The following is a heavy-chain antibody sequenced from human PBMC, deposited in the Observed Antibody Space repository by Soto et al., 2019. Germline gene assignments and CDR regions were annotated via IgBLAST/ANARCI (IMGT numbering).Heavy chain of an antibody. J-gene: IGHJ6*02. Sequence: SVKVSCKASGGTFSSYAISWVRQAPGQGLEWMGGIIPIFGTANYAQKFQGRVTITADESTSTAYMELGSLRSEDTAVYYCARDLAPLITMIVVVGGGGMDVWGQGTTVTVSS. D-gene: IGHD3-22*01. V-gene: IGHV1-69*13. CDR1: GGTFSSYA. CDR2: IIPIFGTA. CDR3: ARDLAPLITMIVVVGGGGMDV.